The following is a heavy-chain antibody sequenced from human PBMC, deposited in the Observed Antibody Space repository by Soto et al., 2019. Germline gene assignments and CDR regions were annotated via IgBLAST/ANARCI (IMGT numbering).Heavy chain of an antibody. CDR3: ATGTGWLPTN. J-gene: IGHJ4*02. D-gene: IGHD5-12*01. V-gene: IGHV4-59*01. CDR2: VYDSGRT. Sequence: WTWIRQPPGKPLEWIGNVYDSGRTNYNPSPRSRVTISIDTSKNQFSLNLKSVTAADTAVYHCATGTGWLPTNWGQGTLVTVSS.